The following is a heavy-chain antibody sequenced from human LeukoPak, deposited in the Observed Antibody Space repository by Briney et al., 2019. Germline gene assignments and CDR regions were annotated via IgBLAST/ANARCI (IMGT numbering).Heavy chain of an antibody. Sequence: ASAKVSCKASGYTFNNYDINWVRQAGGHGLEWMGWMNPYSGNTVYAQNFQGRVTMTRDISMTTAYMELSSLRSEDTAVYYCVRRLDTIEFDPWGQGTLVTVSS. CDR2: MNPYSGNT. CDR1: GYTFNNYD. CDR3: VRRLDTIEFDP. V-gene: IGHV1-8*01. D-gene: IGHD5-12*01. J-gene: IGHJ5*02.